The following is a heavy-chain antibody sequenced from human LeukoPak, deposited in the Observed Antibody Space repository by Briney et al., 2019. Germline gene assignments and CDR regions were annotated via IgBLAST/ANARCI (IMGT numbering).Heavy chain of an antibody. J-gene: IGHJ4*02. Sequence: GGSLRLSCAAPGFTFNTYGMPWVRQAPGKGLEWVAVISYDGSNKYYADSVKGRFTISRDNSKNTLYLQMNSLRAEDTAVYYCAKGNYYDSSGLVDYWGQGTLVTVSS. CDR1: GFTFNTYG. V-gene: IGHV3-30*18. CDR2: ISYDGSNK. D-gene: IGHD3-22*01. CDR3: AKGNYYDSSGLVDY.